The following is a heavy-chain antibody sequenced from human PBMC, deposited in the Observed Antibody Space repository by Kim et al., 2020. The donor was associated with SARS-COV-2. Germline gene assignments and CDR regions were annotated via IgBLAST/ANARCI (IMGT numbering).Heavy chain of an antibody. J-gene: IGHJ4*02. Sequence: VEGRFTISRDNSKNTLYLQMNNLRTEDTALYYCVKEAAFTTVVVDYYFDYWGQETLVTVSS. CDR3: VKEAAFTTVVVDYYFDY. V-gene: IGHV3-30*02. D-gene: IGHD2-15*01.